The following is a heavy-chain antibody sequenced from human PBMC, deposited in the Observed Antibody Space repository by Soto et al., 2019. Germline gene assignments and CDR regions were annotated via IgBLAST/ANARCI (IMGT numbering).Heavy chain of an antibody. D-gene: IGHD2-15*01. Sequence: PSETLSLTCSVSGGSISSSSYSWGWIRQPPGKGLEWIGTIYYSGSTHYNPSLEGRVAISADTPNNQLSLRLSSVTAADTAVYYCARHTPAISISDHWGQGTLVTVSS. CDR3: ARHTPAISISDH. J-gene: IGHJ4*02. V-gene: IGHV4-39*01. CDR2: IYYSGST. CDR1: GGSISSSSYS.